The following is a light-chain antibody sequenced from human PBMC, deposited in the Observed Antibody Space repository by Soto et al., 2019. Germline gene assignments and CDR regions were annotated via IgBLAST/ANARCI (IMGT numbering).Light chain of an antibody. J-gene: IGLJ2*01. V-gene: IGLV1-40*01. CDR3: QSYDSSLSGFHVV. Sequence: QSVLTQPPSVSGAQGQRVTISCTGSSSNIGAGYDVHWYQQLPGTAPKLLIYGNSNRPSGVPDRFSGSKSGTSASLAITGLQAEHEADYYCQSYDSSLSGFHVVFGGGTKVTVL. CDR2: GNS. CDR1: SSNIGAGYD.